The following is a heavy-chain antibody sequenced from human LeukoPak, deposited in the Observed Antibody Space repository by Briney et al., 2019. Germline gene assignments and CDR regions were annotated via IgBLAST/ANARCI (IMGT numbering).Heavy chain of an antibody. CDR1: GYTFTGYY. D-gene: IGHD6-13*01. J-gene: IGHJ4*02. V-gene: IGHV1-2*02. Sequence: WASVKVSCKASGYTFTGYYLHWVRQAPGQGLEWMGWINPNSGDKTYAHTFQGRVTMTRDTSINTAYMELSRLRSDDTAVYHCARGTPATSGGAIATTGFDYWGQGTLVAVSS. CDR3: ARGTPATSGGAIATTGFDY. CDR2: INPNSGDK.